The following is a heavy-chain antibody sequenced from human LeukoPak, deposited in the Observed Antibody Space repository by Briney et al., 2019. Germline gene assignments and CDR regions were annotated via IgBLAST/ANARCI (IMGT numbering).Heavy chain of an antibody. CDR1: GGSFSGYY. V-gene: IGHV4-34*01. Sequence: SETLSLTCAVYGGSFSGYYWSWIRQPPGTGLEWIGEINHSGSTNYNPSLKSRVTISVDTSKNQFSLKLSSVTAADTAVYYCARIGDTAMAYAFDIWGQGTMVTVSS. CDR3: ARIGDTAMAYAFDI. D-gene: IGHD5-18*01. CDR2: INHSGST. J-gene: IGHJ3*02.